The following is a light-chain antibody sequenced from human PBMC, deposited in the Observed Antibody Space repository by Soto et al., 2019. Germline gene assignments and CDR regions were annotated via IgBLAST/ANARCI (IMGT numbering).Light chain of an antibody. J-gene: IGKJ3*01. V-gene: IGKV4-1*01. Sequence: DIVMTQSPDSLAVSLGERPTINCKSSQSVLYTSDNQNYFAWYQQKPGQPPKLIIYWASTRESGVPDRFSGSGSGSDFSLTFGYLQAEDVAVYYGQQYYSGPFTFGPGTKVNSK. CDR3: QQYYSGPFT. CDR1: QSVLYTSDNQNY. CDR2: WAS.